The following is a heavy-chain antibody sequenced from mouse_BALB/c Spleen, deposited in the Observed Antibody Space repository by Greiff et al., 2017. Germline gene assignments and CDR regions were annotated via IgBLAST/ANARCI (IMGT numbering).Heavy chain of an antibody. V-gene: IGHV5-9-3*01. CDR3: ARQGLYEYDGVAY. J-gene: IGHJ3*01. CDR1: GFTFSSYA. Sequence: EVKLVESGGGLVKPGGSLKLSCAASGFTFSSYAMSWVRQTPEKSLEWVATISSGGSYTYYPDSVKGRFTISRDKAKNTLYLQMSRLRSEDTAMYYCARQGLYEYDGVAYWGQGTLVTVSA. CDR2: ISSGGSYT. D-gene: IGHD2-4*01.